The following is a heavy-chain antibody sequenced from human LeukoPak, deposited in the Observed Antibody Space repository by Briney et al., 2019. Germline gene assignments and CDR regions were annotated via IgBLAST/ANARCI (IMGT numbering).Heavy chain of an antibody. CDR1: GYTFTGYY. CDR3: ARAGYCSGGSCLDV. CDR2: INPNSGGT. D-gene: IGHD2-15*01. J-gene: IGHJ6*04. Sequence: ASVKVSCKASGYTFTGYYMHWVRQAPGQGLEWMGWINPNSGGTDYAQKFQGRVTMTRDTSISTAYMELSRLRSDDTAVYYCARAGYCSGGSCLDVWGKGTTATVSS. V-gene: IGHV1-2*02.